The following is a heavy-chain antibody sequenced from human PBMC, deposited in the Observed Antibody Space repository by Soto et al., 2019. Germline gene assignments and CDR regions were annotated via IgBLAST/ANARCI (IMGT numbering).Heavy chain of an antibody. Sequence: EVQLLESGGGLVQPGGSLRLSCAASGFTFSSYAMSWVRQAPGKGLEWVSAISGSGVSTYYADSVKGRFTVSRDNSKNTLYLQMNRLRAEDTAVYYCAKAPGGAYYYGMDVWGQGTTVTVSS. CDR3: AKAPGGAYYYGMDV. J-gene: IGHJ6*02. D-gene: IGHD3-10*01. CDR1: GFTFSSYA. CDR2: ISGSGVST. V-gene: IGHV3-23*01.